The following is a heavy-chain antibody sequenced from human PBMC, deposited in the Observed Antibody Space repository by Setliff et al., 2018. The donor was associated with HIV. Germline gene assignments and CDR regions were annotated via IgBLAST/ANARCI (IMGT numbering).Heavy chain of an antibody. CDR1: GFNIEEYA. Sequence: GGSLRLSCVASGFNIEEYAMAWVRQVPGKGLEWVSSVSWNSVKIDYADSVKGRFTISRDNAKNSLYLQMNSLRAEDTAVYYCARGGRPPSSIAVAAGLFDYWGQGTLVTVSS. V-gene: IGHV3-9*01. D-gene: IGHD6-19*01. CDR2: VSWNSVKI. J-gene: IGHJ4*02. CDR3: ARGGRPPSSIAVAAGLFDY.